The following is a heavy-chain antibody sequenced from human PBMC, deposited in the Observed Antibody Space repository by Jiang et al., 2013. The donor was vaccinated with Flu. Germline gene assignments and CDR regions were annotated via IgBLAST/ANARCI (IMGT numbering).Heavy chain of an antibody. CDR2: SGGST. V-gene: IGHV1-46*01. J-gene: IGHJ4*02. CDR3: ARPRITIFGVVTAFDY. D-gene: IGHD3-3*01. Sequence: SGGSTSYAQKFQGRVTMTRDTSTSTVYMELSSLRSEDTAVYYCARPRITIFGVVTAFDYWGQGTLVTVSS.